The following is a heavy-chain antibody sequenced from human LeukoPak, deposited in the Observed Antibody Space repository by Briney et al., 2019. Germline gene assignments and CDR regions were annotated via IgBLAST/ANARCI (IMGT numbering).Heavy chain of an antibody. CDR2: ISGSGGST. V-gene: IGHV3-23*01. CDR3: AKDLVYDFWSGYYTRNGLDY. D-gene: IGHD3-3*01. J-gene: IGHJ4*02. Sequence: PGGSLRLSCAASGFTFSSYAMSWVRQAPGKGLEWVSAISGSGGSTYYADSVKGRFTISRDNSKNTLYLQMNSLRAEDTAVYYCAKDLVYDFWSGYYTRNGLDYWGQGTLVTVSS. CDR1: GFTFSSYA.